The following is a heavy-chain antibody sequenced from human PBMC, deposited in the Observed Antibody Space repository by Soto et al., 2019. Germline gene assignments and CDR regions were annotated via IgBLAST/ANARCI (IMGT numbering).Heavy chain of an antibody. CDR2: INAGNGNT. CDR3: ARDAKPNYYDSSGYYGY. J-gene: IGHJ4*02. V-gene: IGHV1-3*01. CDR1: GYTFTSYA. Sequence: ASVKVSCKASGYTFTSYAMHWVRQAPGQRLEWMGWINAGNGNTKYSQKFQGRVTITRDTSASTAYMELSSLRSEDTAVYYCARDAKPNYYDSSGYYGYWGQGTLVTAPQ. D-gene: IGHD3-22*01.